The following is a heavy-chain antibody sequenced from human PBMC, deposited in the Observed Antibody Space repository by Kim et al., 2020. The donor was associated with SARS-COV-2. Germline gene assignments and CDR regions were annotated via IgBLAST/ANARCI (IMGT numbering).Heavy chain of an antibody. D-gene: IGHD3-10*01. CDR1: GFPFTRYS. V-gene: IGHV3-23*05. Sequence: GGSPRLSCAASGFPFTRYSITWVRQAPGKGLDWVAGIGNTGISTDYADSVKGRFTISRDNSKNMVYLQMNSLRVEDTAVYYCAKNDPVRGNDGARGHG. CDR3: AKNDPVRGNDGA. CDR2: IGNTGIST. J-gene: IGHJ4*01.